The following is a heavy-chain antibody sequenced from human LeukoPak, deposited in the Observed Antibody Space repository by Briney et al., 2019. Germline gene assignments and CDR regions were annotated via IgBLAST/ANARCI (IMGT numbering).Heavy chain of an antibody. CDR3: AHRPSGMATVSFES. CDR2: VNSNDEK. J-gene: IGHJ4*02. CDR1: GFSLSTTGVA. Sequence: ESGPTLLKSTQTLTLTCTFSGFSLSTTGVAVGWIRQPPGKALEWLALVNSNDEKRYSPSLKSRLTISRDTPKNQVVLTMANMDPADTATYYCAHRPSGMATVSFESWGPGSLVTVSS. D-gene: IGHD5-24*01. V-gene: IGHV2-5*01.